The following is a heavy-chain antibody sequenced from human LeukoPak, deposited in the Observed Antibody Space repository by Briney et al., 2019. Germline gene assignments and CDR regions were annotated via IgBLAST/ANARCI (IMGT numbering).Heavy chain of an antibody. V-gene: IGHV4-31*03. CDR2: IYYSGST. CDR1: GGSISSGGYY. J-gene: IGHJ6*02. D-gene: IGHD6-19*01. Sequence: SQALSLTCTVSGGSISSGGYYWSWIRQHPGKGLEWIGYIYYSGSTYYNPSLKSRVTISVDTSKNQFSLKLSSVTAADTAVYYCAREAVPDGMDVWGQGTTVTVSS. CDR3: AREAVPDGMDV.